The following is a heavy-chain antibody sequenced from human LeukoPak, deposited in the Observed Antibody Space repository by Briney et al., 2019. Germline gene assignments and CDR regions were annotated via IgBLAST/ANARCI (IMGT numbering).Heavy chain of an antibody. V-gene: IGHV3-7*01. CDR2: IRQDGSDK. CDR3: ATPHDSSGNN. CDR1: GFAFSNFW. D-gene: IGHD3-22*01. Sequence: PGGSLRLSCAASGFAFSNFWMSWVRQAPGKGLEWVANIRQDGSDKYYVASVKGRFTISRDNAKNSLYLQMNSLTAEDTAVYYCATPHDSSGNNWGQGTLVTVSS. J-gene: IGHJ4*02.